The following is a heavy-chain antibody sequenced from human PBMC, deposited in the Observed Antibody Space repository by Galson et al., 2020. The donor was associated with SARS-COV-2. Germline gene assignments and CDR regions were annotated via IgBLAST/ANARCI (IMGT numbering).Heavy chain of an antibody. Sequence: ETSETLLTCTVSGGSISSGAYYWRWIRQPPGKGLEWIGYIYYSGSTNYNPSLKRRLIISLDTSKTQFSLKLSSVTAADTAVYYCARAYNWNYGAFDYWGQGTLVTVSS. J-gene: IGHJ4*02. CDR3: ARAYNWNYGAFDY. D-gene: IGHD1-7*01. V-gene: IGHV4-30-4*01. CDR1: GGSISSGAYY. CDR2: IYYSGST.